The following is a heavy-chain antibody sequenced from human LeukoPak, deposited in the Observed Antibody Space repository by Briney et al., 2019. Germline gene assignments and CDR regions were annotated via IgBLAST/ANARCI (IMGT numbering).Heavy chain of an antibody. CDR2: ISAYNGNT. CDR3: ARDRVIAVAGSSHDY. Sequence: ASVKVSCKASGYTFTSYGISWVRQAPGHGLEWLGWISAYNGNTNYAQKLQGRVTMTTDKCTSTAYMELRSLRSDDTAVYYCARDRVIAVAGSSHDYWGQGTLVTVSS. CDR1: GYTFTSYG. V-gene: IGHV1-18*01. D-gene: IGHD6-19*01. J-gene: IGHJ4*02.